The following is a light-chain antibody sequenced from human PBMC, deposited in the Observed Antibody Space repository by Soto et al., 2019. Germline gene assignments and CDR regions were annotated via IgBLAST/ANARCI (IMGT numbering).Light chain of an antibody. CDR1: SSNIGAGYD. CDR3: QSYDRSLSGSV. V-gene: IGLV1-40*01. J-gene: IGLJ3*02. CDR2: GNS. Sequence: QSVLTQPPSVSGAPGQRVTISCTGSSSNIGAGYDVHWYQQLPGTAPKLLVYGNSNRPSGVPDRFSGSKSGTSASLAITGLEAEDVVDYYCQSYDRSLSGSVFGGGTKLTVL.